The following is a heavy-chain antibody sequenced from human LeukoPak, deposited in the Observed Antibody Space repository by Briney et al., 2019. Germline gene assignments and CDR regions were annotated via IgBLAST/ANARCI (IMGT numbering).Heavy chain of an antibody. CDR2: MYYSGNT. CDR1: GGSISSTSHY. D-gene: IGHD3-16*02. J-gene: IGHJ5*02. CDR3: ARLSSVNWFDP. Sequence: PSETLSLTCTVSGGSISSTSHYWGWVRQPPGKGLEWIVSMYYSGNTYYNPSLKSQVTISVDTSRNQFSLKLSSVTAADTAVYYCARLSSVNWFDPWGQGTLVTVSS. V-gene: IGHV4-39*01.